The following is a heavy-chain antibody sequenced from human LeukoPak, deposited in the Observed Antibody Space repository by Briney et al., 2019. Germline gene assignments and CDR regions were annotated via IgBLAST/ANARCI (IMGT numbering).Heavy chain of an antibody. J-gene: IGHJ5*02. D-gene: IGHD3-3*01. CDR2: IYPGSGST. CDR1: GASISGGGYY. CDR3: ASSLSRVCLEKCFDP. Sequence: PSETLSLTCTVSGASISGGGYYWGWIRQSPGKGLEWVGNIYPGSGSTYYNPSLRSRVAISIDTSRNQFSLKVTSVTAPDTAVYYGASSLSRVCLEKCFDPGGQGPLVTVAS. V-gene: IGHV4-39*01.